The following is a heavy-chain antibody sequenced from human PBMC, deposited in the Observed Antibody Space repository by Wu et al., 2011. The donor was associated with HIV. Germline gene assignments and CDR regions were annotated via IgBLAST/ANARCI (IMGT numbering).Heavy chain of an antibody. D-gene: IGHD3-9*01. J-gene: IGHJ4*02. Sequence: VQLVQSGAEVKKPGESLKISCKGSGYSFTSYWIGWVRQMPGKGLEYMGTIYPDDSDTRYSPSFQGQVTISADKSINTAYLQWSSLKASDTAIYFCARLARFETSNPMDYWGQGTLVTVSS. CDR1: GYSFTSYW. CDR3: ARLARFETSNPMDY. V-gene: IGHV5-51*01. CDR2: IYPDDSDT.